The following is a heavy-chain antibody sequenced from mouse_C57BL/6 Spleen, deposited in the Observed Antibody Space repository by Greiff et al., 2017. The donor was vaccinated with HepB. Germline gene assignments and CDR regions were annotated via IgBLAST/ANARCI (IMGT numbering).Heavy chain of an antibody. D-gene: IGHD2-3*01. J-gene: IGHJ3*01. V-gene: IGHV1-19*01. CDR3: ASDGYYTY. CDR2: INPYNGGT. Sequence: SGPVLVKPGASVKMSCKASGYTFTDYYMNWVKQSPGKSLEWIGVINPYNGGTSYNQKFKGKATLTVDKSSSTAYMELNSLTSEDSAVYYCASDGYYTYWGQGTLVTVSA. CDR1: GYTFTDYY.